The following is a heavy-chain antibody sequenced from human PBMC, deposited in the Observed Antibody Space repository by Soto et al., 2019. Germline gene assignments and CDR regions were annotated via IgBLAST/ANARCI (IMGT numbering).Heavy chain of an antibody. CDR2: ISARSNSI. J-gene: IGHJ4*02. CDR3: VREEYDRSGSFDY. Sequence: EVQVEESVGNLVQPGGSLRLSCAASGFIFSSYSMNWVRQAPGKGLEWVSYISARSNSIHYVDSVKGRFTISRDNVENSLYLQMNSLTDEDTAVYYCVREEYDRSGSFDYWGQGTLVTVSS. CDR1: GFIFSSYS. V-gene: IGHV3-48*02. D-gene: IGHD3-22*01.